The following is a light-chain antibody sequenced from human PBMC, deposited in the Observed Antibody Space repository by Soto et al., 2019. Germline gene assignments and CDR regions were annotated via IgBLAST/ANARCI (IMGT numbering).Light chain of an antibody. CDR2: GGI. V-gene: IGLV2-23*01. J-gene: IGLJ1*01. Sequence: QSVLTQPASVSGSPGQSITISCTGTSSDVGSYNLVSWYQQHPGEAPKLMIYGGIKRPSGVSNRFSGSKSGNTASLTISGLQAEDEADYYCCSYAGITTYYVFGTGTKLTVL. CDR1: SSDVGSYNL. CDR3: CSYAGITTYYV.